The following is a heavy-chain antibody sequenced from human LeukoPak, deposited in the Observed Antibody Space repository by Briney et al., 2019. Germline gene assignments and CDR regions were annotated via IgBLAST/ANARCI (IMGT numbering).Heavy chain of an antibody. CDR1: GYTFTGYY. CDR2: INPSGGST. D-gene: IGHD2-15*01. V-gene: IGHV1-46*01. Sequence: ASVKVSCKASGYTFTGYYMHWVRQAPGQGLEWMGIINPSGGSTSYAQKFQGRVTMTRDMSTSTVYMELSSLRSEDTAVYYCAREGVGGPEAHWGQGTLVTVSS. J-gene: IGHJ4*02. CDR3: AREGVGGPEAH.